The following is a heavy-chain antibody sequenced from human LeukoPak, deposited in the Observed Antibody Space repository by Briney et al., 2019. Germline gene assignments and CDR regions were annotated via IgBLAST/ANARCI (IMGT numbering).Heavy chain of an antibody. J-gene: IGHJ4*02. Sequence: SGGSLRLPCAVSGFTFSTYAMHWVRQAPGQGLDWVAFIRNDGSIKYYADSVKGRFTISRDNSKSTLYLQMNSLRTEDTAIYYCARGDCSGDCYHPLYYWGQGSLVTVSS. CDR2: IRNDGSIK. CDR1: GFTFSTYA. D-gene: IGHD2-21*02. V-gene: IGHV3-30*02. CDR3: ARGDCSGDCYHPLYY.